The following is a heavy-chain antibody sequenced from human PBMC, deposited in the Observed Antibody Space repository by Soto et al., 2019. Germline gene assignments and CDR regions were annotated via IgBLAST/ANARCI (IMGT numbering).Heavy chain of an antibody. V-gene: IGHV3-7*01. CDR2: IKQDGSEE. Sequence: EVQLVESGGGLVQPGGSLRLSCVASGFPFSGHWMSWVRQAPGKGLEWVANIKQDGSEEHYVDSVKGRFTVSRDNAKNSLHLQMNRLRAEHTAVYYCARVVGATNTLHNWGQGTLVTVSS. CDR1: GFPFSGHW. CDR3: ARVVGATNTLHN. J-gene: IGHJ4*02. D-gene: IGHD1-26*01.